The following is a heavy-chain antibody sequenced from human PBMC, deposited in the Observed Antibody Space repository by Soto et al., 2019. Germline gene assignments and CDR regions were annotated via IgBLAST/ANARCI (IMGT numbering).Heavy chain of an antibody. J-gene: IGHJ6*02. D-gene: IGHD3-3*01. Sequence: PGGSLRLSCAASGFTFSSYWMSWVRQAPGKGLEWVANIKQDGSEKYYADSVKGRFTISRDNAKISVYLQMNSLRAEDTAVYYCARDQRYDFWSGYYRDYGMDVWGQGTTVTVSS. V-gene: IGHV3-7*01. CDR2: IKQDGSEK. CDR3: ARDQRYDFWSGYYRDYGMDV. CDR1: GFTFSSYW.